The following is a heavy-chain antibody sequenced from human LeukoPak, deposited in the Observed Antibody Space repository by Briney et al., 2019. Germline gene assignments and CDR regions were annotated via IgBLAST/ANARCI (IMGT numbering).Heavy chain of an antibody. V-gene: IGHV3-23*01. D-gene: IGHD3-10*01. J-gene: IGHJ4*02. CDR1: GFTFSNYA. Sequence: GGSLRLSCAASGFTFSNYAMTWVRQAPGKGLEWVSAISGSGGSKSYVDSVEARFSISRDNSKNTLYLQMNSLRAEDTAVYYCARVTNYYGSGSFGYYFDYWGQGTLVTVSS. CDR2: ISGSGGSK. CDR3: ARVTNYYGSGSFGYYFDY.